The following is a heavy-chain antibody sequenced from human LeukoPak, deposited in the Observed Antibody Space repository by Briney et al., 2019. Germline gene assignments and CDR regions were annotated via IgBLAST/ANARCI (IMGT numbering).Heavy chain of an antibody. CDR1: GFTLSSYS. D-gene: IGHD6-6*01. CDR3: ARGGERQSSSDDFDY. Sequence: GGSLRLSCAASGFTLSSYSMNWVRQAPGKGLEWVSYISGSGSTVYYADSVKGRFTISRDNAKNSLYLQMNSLRAEDTAVYYCARGGERQSSSDDFDYWGQGTLVTVSS. J-gene: IGHJ4*02. V-gene: IGHV3-48*04. CDR2: ISGSGSTV.